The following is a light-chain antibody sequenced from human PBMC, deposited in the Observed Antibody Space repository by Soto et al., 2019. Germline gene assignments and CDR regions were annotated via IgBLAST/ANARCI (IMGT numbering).Light chain of an antibody. CDR3: QQYNRLRT. J-gene: IGKJ1*01. V-gene: IGKV1-5*03. CDR1: QSISSW. CDR2: KAS. Sequence: DIQMTQSPSTLSASVGDRVTITCRASQSISSWLAWYQQKPGKAPKLLIYKASSLESGVPSRFSGSGSGTEFTLTISSLHPDDFATYYCQQYNRLRTFGQGTKVEIK.